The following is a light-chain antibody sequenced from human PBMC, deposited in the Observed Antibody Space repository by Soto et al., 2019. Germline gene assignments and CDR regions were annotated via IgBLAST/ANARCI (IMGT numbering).Light chain of an antibody. CDR1: QSISSY. CDR2: AAS. Sequence: DIQMTQSPYSLSASVGDRVTITCRASQSISSYLNWYQQKPGKAPKLLIYAASSLQSGVPARFRSSGSGTDFTLTISSLQPEDFETYYCQQSSSTPRSFGQGTTLAIQ. V-gene: IGKV1-39*01. CDR3: QQSSSTPRS. J-gene: IGKJ2*01.